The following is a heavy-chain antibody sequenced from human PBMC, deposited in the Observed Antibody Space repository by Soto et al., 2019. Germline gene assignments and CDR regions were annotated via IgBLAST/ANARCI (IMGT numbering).Heavy chain of an antibody. J-gene: IGHJ4*02. D-gene: IGHD2-2*01. V-gene: IGHV3-30-3*01. CDR3: ARDFPYCGSTSCYSAAPKY. CDR1: GFSFSNYA. Sequence: GGSLRLSCAASGFSFSNYAMHWVRQTPDKGLEWVAVMSHDGSSSFYADSVKGRFTISSDNSKTTLYLQMNSLSTEDTAVYYCARDFPYCGSTSCYSAAPKYWGQGTLVTVSS. CDR2: MSHDGSSS.